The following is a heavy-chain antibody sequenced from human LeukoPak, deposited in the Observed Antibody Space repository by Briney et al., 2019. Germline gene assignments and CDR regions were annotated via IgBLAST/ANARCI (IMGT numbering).Heavy chain of an antibody. V-gene: IGHV4-31*03. D-gene: IGHD2-21*02. CDR3: ARDFVLTASPDAFDI. J-gene: IGHJ3*02. Sequence: SETLSLTCHVSGESVNGDGHYCTWIRQHPGKGLEWIGFISYRGSTSFNPSLKSRVSISVDTSKNQFSLRLTSVTATDTAVYYCARDFVLTASPDAFDIWGQGTMVSVSS. CDR2: ISYRGST. CDR1: GESVNGDGHY.